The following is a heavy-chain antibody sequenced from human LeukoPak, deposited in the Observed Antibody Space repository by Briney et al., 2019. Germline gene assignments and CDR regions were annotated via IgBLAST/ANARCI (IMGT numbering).Heavy chain of an antibody. J-gene: IGHJ5*02. Sequence: GGSLRLSCAASGFTFSDYYMGWIRQAPGKGLEWVSHISSSSSTMYYADSVKGRFTISRDNAKNSLFLQMNSLRVEDTAVYYCARARDYGSGSPTRFDPWGQGTLVTVSS. D-gene: IGHD3-10*01. V-gene: IGHV3-11*01. CDR1: GFTFSDYY. CDR2: ISSSSSTM. CDR3: ARARDYGSGSPTRFDP.